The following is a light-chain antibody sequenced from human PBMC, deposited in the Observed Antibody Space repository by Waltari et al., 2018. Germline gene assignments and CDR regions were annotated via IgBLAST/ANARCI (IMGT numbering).Light chain of an antibody. J-gene: IGKJ1*01. Sequence: EIVLTQSPDTLSLSPGETATLSCRASQAVTADYLAWCQQKPGQAPRLLIYRASSRATGIPDRFSGSGSGTDFTLTISRLEPEDFAVYYCQQYGSSLRTFVQGTKVEI. CDR3: QQYGSSLRT. CDR2: RAS. V-gene: IGKV3-20*01. CDR1: QAVTADY.